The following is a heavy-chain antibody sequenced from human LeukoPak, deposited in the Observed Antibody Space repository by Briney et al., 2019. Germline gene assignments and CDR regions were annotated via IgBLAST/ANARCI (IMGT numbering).Heavy chain of an antibody. D-gene: IGHD3-16*02. J-gene: IGHJ4*02. V-gene: IGHV3-23*01. CDR3: AAGTYRLGDY. CDR2: SSGSGVDT. Sequence: RTAGTLTLSCAASGVSFSTYAMSWVRQAPAQGLGWVAGSSGSGVDTHYAGSVNRRFRISSDNSANTLYLQMNSLREEDTALYYCAAGTYRLGDYWGQGTQVAVSP. CDR1: GVSFSTYA.